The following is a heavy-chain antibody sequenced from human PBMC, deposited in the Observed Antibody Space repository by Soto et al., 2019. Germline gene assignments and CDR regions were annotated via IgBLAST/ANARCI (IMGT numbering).Heavy chain of an antibody. D-gene: IGHD6-13*01. Sequence: ESGGGLVQPGGSLRLSCEASGFTFSTYWMHWVRQAPGKGLEWVANIKQDGTEKYYVDSVKGRFTISRDNAKSSLYLQMNSLRAEDTALYYCARALAAAGSLWGQGSLVTVSS. CDR1: GFTFSTYW. CDR2: IKQDGTEK. V-gene: IGHV3-7*01. CDR3: ARALAAAGSL. J-gene: IGHJ4*02.